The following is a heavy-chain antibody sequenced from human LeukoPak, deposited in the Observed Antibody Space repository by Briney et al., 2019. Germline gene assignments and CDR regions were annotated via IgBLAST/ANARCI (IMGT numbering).Heavy chain of an antibody. CDR3: ARDEGYSYGPNFDY. V-gene: IGHV3-30*02. J-gene: IGHJ4*02. Sequence: GGSLRLSCAASGFTFSSYGMHWVRQAPGKRLEWVAFIRYDGSNKYYADSVKGRFTISRDNSKNTLYLQMNSLRAEDTAVYYCARDEGYSYGPNFDYWSQGTLVTVSS. CDR1: GFTFSSYG. D-gene: IGHD5-18*01. CDR2: IRYDGSNK.